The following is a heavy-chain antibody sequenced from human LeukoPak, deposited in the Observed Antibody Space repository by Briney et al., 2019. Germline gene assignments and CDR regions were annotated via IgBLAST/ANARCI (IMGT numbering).Heavy chain of an antibody. D-gene: IGHD2-15*01. CDR3: ARDGDGGRCHV. Sequence: ASVKVSCKASGYRFTGYYMHWVRQAPGQGLEWMGWINPNSGVTKFAQKFEGRVILTRDTSTSTAYMELTRLTSDDTAVYYCARDGDGGRCHVWGQGTRVTVSS. J-gene: IGHJ4*02. CDR2: INPNSGVT. CDR1: GYRFTGYY. V-gene: IGHV1-2*02.